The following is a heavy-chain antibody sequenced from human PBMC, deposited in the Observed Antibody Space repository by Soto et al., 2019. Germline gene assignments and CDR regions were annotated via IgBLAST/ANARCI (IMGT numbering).Heavy chain of an antibody. CDR3: ARLGAQELDP. CDR2: IYYSGST. CDR1: GGFLSPGRYH. V-gene: IGHV4-61*01. J-gene: IGHJ5*02. Sequence: SENLPLPCTGSGGFLSPGRYHLCPIWQPPGKGLEWIGYIYYSGSTYYNPSLKSRVTISVDTSKNQFSLKLSSVTAADTAVYYCARLGAQELDPWGQGTLVTGSS. D-gene: IGHD3-16*01.